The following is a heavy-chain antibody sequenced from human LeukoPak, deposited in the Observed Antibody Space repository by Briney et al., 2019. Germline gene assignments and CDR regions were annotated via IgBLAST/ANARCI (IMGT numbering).Heavy chain of an antibody. D-gene: IGHD1-26*01. Sequence: SGTLSLTCAVYGGSFSGYYWSWIRQPPGKGLEWIGEINHSGSTNYNPSLKSRVTISVDTSKNQFSLKLSSVTAADTAVYYCARGLGAVDYWGQGTLVTVSS. CDR1: GGSFSGYY. V-gene: IGHV4-34*01. CDR3: ARGLGAVDY. J-gene: IGHJ4*02. CDR2: INHSGST.